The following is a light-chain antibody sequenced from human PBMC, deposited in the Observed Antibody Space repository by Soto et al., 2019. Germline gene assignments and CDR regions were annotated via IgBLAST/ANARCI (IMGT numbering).Light chain of an antibody. J-gene: IGKJ1*01. CDR3: QEYNNWPRT. Sequence: EIVMTQSPAPLSVSPGERATLSCRVSQSVSSNLAWYQKKPGQAPRLLIYGASTRATGIPARFSGSGSGTEFTLTISSLQSEDFAVYYCQEYNNWPRTFGQGSKVDIK. V-gene: IGKV3-15*01. CDR1: QSVSSN. CDR2: GAS.